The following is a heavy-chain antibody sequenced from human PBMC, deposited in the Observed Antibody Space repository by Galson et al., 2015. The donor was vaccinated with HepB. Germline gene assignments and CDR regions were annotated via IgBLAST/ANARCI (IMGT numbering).Heavy chain of an antibody. CDR1: GYTFTGYY. CDR2: INPNSGGT. V-gene: IGHV1-2*04. J-gene: IGHJ6*02. D-gene: IGHD6-19*01. Sequence: SVKVSCKASGYTFTGYYMHWVRQAPGQGLEWMGWINPNSGGTNYAQKFQGWVTMTRDTSISTAYMELSRVKSDDTAVYYCATTLAVAHGMDVWGQGTTVTVSS. CDR3: ATTLAVAHGMDV.